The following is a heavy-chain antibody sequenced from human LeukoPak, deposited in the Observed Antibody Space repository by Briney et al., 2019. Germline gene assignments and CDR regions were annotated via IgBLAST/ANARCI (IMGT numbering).Heavy chain of an antibody. CDR2: IYYSGST. Sequence: SQTLSLTCTVSGGSISCGSYYWSWIRQHPGKGLEWIGYIYYSGSTYYNPSLKSRVTISLDTSKNQFSLRLNSVTAADTAVYYCARRLNAFDIWGQGTLVTVSS. CDR1: GGSISCGSYY. V-gene: IGHV4-31*03. D-gene: IGHD6-25*01. CDR3: ARRLNAFDI. J-gene: IGHJ3*02.